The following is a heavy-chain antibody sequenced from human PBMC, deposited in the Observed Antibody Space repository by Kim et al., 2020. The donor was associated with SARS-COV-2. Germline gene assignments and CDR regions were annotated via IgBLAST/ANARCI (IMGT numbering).Heavy chain of an antibody. J-gene: IGHJ4*02. D-gene: IGHD2-8*01. V-gene: IGHV3-49*02. Sequence: EYAASVEDRLTISRDDSKNIAYLQMNSLKTDDTAVYFCTRGTMSQWSYYDLWGQGSLVTVSS. CDR3: TRGTMSQWSYYDL.